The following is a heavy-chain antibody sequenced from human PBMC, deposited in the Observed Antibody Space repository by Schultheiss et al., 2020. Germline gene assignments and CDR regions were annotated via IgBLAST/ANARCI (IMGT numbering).Heavy chain of an antibody. CDR3: ARLPLTYCSSTSCYMGHMDV. D-gene: IGHD2-2*02. V-gene: IGHV4-39*01. J-gene: IGHJ6*02. Sequence: SQTLSLTCTVSGGSISSSSYYWGWIRQPPGKGLEWIGSIYYSGKTFYNPSLKRRVTISVDTSKNQFSLKLSSVTAADTAVYYCARLPLTYCSSTSCYMGHMDVWGQGTTVTVSS. CDR2: IYYSGKT. CDR1: GGSISSSSYY.